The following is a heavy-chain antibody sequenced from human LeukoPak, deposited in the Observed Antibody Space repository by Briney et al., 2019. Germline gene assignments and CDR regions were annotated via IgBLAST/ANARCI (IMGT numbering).Heavy chain of an antibody. Sequence: GGSLRLSCAASGFTFSVYTMNWVRQAPGKGLEWVASIGGTRNYVYYADSVKGRFTMSRDNAENSLYLQMNSLRAEDTAVYFCARDNNSWCSDVWGKGTTVTVSS. V-gene: IGHV3-21*01. D-gene: IGHD6-13*01. CDR1: GFTFSVYT. J-gene: IGHJ6*04. CDR2: IGGTRNYV. CDR3: ARDNNSWCSDV.